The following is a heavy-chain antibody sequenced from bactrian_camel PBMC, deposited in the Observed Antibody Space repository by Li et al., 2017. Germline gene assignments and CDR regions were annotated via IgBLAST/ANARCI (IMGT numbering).Heavy chain of an antibody. Sequence: DVQLVESGGGLVQPGGSLRLSCATSGYTYNRNCMAWFRQAPGKEREGVARIATGSGNTYYADSVKGRFTISQDNAKNTVYLSMISLKPDDTAVYYCATYCSGGACFHFGYWGQGTQVTVS. V-gene: IGHV3S40*01. J-gene: IGHJ6*01. D-gene: IGHD2*01. CDR2: IATGSGNT. CDR3: ATYCSGGACFHFGY. CDR1: GYTYNRNC.